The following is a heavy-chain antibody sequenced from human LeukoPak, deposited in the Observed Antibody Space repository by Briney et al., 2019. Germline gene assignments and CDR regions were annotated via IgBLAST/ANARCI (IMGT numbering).Heavy chain of an antibody. V-gene: IGHV3-53*01. J-gene: IGHJ4*02. D-gene: IGHD3-3*01. CDR1: GFTVSSNY. CDR3: ARHNDFWSGYDY. CDR2: IYSGGST. Sequence: PGGSLRLSCAASGFTVSSNYMSWVRQAPGKGREWVSVIYSGGSTYYADSVKGRFTISRDNSKNTLYLQMNSLRAEDTAVYYCARHNDFWSGYDYWGQGTLVTVSS.